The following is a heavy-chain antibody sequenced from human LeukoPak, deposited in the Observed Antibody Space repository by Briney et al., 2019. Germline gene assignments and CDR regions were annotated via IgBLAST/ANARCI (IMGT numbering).Heavy chain of an antibody. J-gene: IGHJ3*02. Sequence: KYGESLKISCKGSGYSFTNYWIAWVRQMPGQGLEWMAIIYPGDSDARYSPSFQGQVTISVDKSISTTYLRWSSLKASDTAMYYWSKRGWGFGEPKRDHDTFDIWGQGTMVTVSS. D-gene: IGHD3-10*01. CDR3: SKRGWGFGEPKRDHDTFDI. V-gene: IGHV5-51*01. CDR2: IYPGDSDA. CDR1: GYSFTNYW.